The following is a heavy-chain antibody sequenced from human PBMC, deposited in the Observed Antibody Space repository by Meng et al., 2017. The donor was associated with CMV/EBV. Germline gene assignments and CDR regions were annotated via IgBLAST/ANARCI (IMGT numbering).Heavy chain of an antibody. CDR3: ASYSSSWEGY. J-gene: IGHJ4*02. D-gene: IGHD6-13*01. Sequence: RVESGGGLVKPGGSLRLSCGASGFTFSSYSMNWVRQAPGKGLEWVSSISSSSSYIYYADSVKGRFTISRDNAKNSLYLQMNSLRAEDTAVYYCASYSSSWEGYWGQGTLVTVSS. CDR2: ISSSSSYI. CDR1: GFTFSSYS. V-gene: IGHV3-21*01.